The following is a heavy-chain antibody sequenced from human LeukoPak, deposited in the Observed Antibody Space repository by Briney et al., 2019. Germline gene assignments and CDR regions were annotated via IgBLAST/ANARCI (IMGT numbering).Heavy chain of an antibody. CDR3: ARDPSTKYYTDS. Sequence: ASVKVSCKAFGYRFTGYYLHWVRQAPGQGFEWVGWIDPKSGGTKYAQTFQGRVTMTRDTPINTVYMDLSSLRSDDTAMYYCARDPSTKYYTDSWGQGTLVIVSS. V-gene: IGHV1-2*02. CDR2: IDPKSGGT. J-gene: IGHJ4*02. CDR1: GYRFTGYY. D-gene: IGHD2-2*01.